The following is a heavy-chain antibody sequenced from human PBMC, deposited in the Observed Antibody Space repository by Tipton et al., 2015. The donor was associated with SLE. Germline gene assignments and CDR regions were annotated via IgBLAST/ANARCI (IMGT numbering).Heavy chain of an antibody. CDR2: IYHSGST. CDR3: ARGHIGWGFDP. Sequence: TLSLTCAVSGYSISSGYYWGWIRQPPGKGLEWIGSIYHSGSTNYNPSLKSRVTISVDKAKNQFSLKLTSVTAADTAVYYCARGHIGWGFDPWGQGTLVTVSS. V-gene: IGHV4-38-2*01. J-gene: IGHJ5*02. CDR1: GYSISSGYY. D-gene: IGHD1-26*01.